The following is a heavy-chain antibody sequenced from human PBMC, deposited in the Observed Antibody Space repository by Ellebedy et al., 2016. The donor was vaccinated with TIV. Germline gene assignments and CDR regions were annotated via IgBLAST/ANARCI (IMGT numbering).Heavy chain of an antibody. V-gene: IGHV3-49*04. J-gene: IGHJ4*02. CDR2: ISSRRYGGRP. CDR1: GFNIGDYA. D-gene: IGHD4/OR15-4a*01. CDR3: TRNPKKGAGIPFDN. Sequence: PGGSLRLSCTASGFNIGDYAMIWVRQAPGKGLEWVGFISSRRYGGRPEYAASVKGRFSISRDDSRSIAYLQMDSLKSDETGVYYCTRNPKKGAGIPFDNWGRGVLVTVSS.